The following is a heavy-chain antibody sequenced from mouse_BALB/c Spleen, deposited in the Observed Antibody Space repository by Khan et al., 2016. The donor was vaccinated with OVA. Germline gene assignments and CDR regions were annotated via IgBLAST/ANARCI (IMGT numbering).Heavy chain of an antibody. V-gene: IGHV1-80*01. CDR2: IYPGDGNT. D-gene: IGHD2-14*01. CDR3: ARLGYWLAY. CDR1: GYAFSSYW. J-gene: IGHJ3*01. Sequence: QVQLQQSGAELVRPGSSVKISCKASGYAFSSYWMNWVKQRPGQGLEWIGQIYPGDGNTHYNGNFKGKATLTADKSSSTAYMQLSSLTSEDSAVYFCARLGYWLAYWCQGTLVTVAA.